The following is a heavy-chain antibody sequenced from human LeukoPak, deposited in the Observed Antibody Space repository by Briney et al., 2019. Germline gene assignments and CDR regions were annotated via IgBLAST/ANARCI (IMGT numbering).Heavy chain of an antibody. D-gene: IGHD1-7*01. V-gene: IGHV1-18*01. CDR1: GYTFTSYG. CDR3: ARDRMLELGPYNWFDP. Sequence: ASVKVSCKASGYTFTSYGISWVRQAPGQRLEWMGGISAYNGNTNYAQKLQGRVTMTTDTSTSTAYMELRSRRSDDTAVYYCARDRMLELGPYNWFDPWAREPWSPSPQ. J-gene: IGHJ5*02. CDR2: ISAYNGNT.